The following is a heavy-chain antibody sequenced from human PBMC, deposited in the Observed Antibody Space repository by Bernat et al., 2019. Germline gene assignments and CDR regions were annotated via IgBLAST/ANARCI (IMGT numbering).Heavy chain of an antibody. J-gene: IGHJ4*02. CDR2: ISYDGSNK. CDR1: GFTSSTYA. Sequence: QVHLVESGGDVVQPGRSRRLSCAAPGFTSSTYAMHWVRQAPGKGLGGVALISYDGSNKYYADSVKGRFTISRDNSKNTLYLQMNSLRAEDTAVYYCARVLHSSSSGSDYWGQGTLVTVSS. CDR3: ARVLHSSSSGSDY. D-gene: IGHD6-6*01. V-gene: IGHV3-30-3*01.